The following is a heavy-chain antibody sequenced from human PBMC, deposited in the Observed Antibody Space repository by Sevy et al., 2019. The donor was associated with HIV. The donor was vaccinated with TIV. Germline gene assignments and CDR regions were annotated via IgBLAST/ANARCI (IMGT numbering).Heavy chain of an antibody. V-gene: IGHV1-2*02. J-gene: IGHJ4*02. CDR2: INPKSGGT. Sequence: ASVKVSCKTSGYTFTDHHLHWVRQAPGHGLEWMGWINPKSGGTNYAQKLQGRVIMTRDTAINTAYMELTNLRSDDTALYYCVRHTAIMSDSWGQGTLVTVSS. CDR3: VRHTAIMSDS. CDR1: GYTFTDHH. D-gene: IGHD2-21*02.